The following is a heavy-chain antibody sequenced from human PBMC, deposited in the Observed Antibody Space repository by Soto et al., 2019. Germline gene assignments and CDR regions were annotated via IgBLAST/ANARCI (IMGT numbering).Heavy chain of an antibody. J-gene: IGHJ6*02. Sequence: QVQLQESGPGLVKPSETLSLTCTVSGGSISSYYWSWIRQPPGKGLEWIGYIYYSGSTNYNPSLTSRVTISVATSTNKSSPPLSSVTAADTAVYYCAREGLTGTIGLYYYYGMDVWGQGTTVTVSS. V-gene: IGHV4-59*01. CDR1: GGSISSYY. CDR3: AREGLTGTIGLYYYYGMDV. CDR2: IYYSGST. D-gene: IGHD1-7*01.